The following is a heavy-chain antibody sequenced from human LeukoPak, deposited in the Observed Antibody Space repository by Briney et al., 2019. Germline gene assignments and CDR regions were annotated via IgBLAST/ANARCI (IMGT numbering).Heavy chain of an antibody. Sequence: GGSLRLSCAASGFTFSSYSMNWVRQAPGKGLEWVSSISSSSSYIYYADSVKGRFTISRDNANNSLYLQMNSLRAEDTAVYYCARGVHYYDSGSYYILDYWGQRTLVTVSS. D-gene: IGHD3-10*01. CDR2: ISSSSSYI. CDR1: GFTFSSYS. J-gene: IGHJ4*02. V-gene: IGHV3-21*01. CDR3: ARGVHYYDSGSYYILDY.